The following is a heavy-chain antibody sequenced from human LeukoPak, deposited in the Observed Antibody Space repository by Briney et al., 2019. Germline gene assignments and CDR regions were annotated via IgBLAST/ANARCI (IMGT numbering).Heavy chain of an antibody. CDR1: GYNLNTYH. CDR3: ARHKPGITMIVVVIGAHAFDI. D-gene: IGHD3-22*01. V-gene: IGHV1-46*02. CDR2: ITSTGTTT. J-gene: IGHJ3*02. Sequence: ASVKVSCKASGYNLNTYHMHWVRQAPGQGLEWMGIITSTGTTTICAQKFQGRVTMTRDTSTSTVYMDLSSLRSDDTAVYYCARHKPGITMIVVVIGAHAFDIWGQGTMVTVSS.